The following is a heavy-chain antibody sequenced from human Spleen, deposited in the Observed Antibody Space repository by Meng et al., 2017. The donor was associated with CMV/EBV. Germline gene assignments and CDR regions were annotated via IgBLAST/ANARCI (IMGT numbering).Heavy chain of an antibody. V-gene: IGHV4-39*01. CDR1: DVAISNSSFV. D-gene: IGHD1-26*01. J-gene: IGHJ4*02. CDR2: FVHNGDN. CDR3: GGHLRGYSWPKSY. Sequence: TGSDVAISNSSFVGRWIRQAPGKGLEWIGRFVHNGDNKANPSLRSGGVMSVDKSKNMSALRLNCVTGTDKAVEYCGGHLRGYSWPKSYWGQGTLVTVSS.